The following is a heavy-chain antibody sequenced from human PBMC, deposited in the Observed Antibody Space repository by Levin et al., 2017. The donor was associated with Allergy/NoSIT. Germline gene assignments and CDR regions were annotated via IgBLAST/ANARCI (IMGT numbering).Heavy chain of an antibody. V-gene: IGHV4-59*01. Sequence: SETLSLTCTVSGGSISSYYWSWIRQPPGKGLEWIGYIYYSGSTNYNPSLKSRVTISVDTSKNQFSLKLSSVTAADTAVYYCARVLWEAGAVADTDYYYGMDVWGQGTTVTVSS. CDR1: GGSISSYY. D-gene: IGHD6-19*01. CDR2: IYYSGST. CDR3: ARVLWEAGAVADTDYYYGMDV. J-gene: IGHJ6*02.